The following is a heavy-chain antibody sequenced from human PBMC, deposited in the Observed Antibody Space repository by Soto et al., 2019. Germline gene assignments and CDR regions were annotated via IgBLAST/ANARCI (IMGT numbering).Heavy chain of an antibody. J-gene: IGHJ6*03. CDR2: INHSGST. V-gene: IGHV4-34*01. CDR3: AREGVGDFWSGYYRYYYMGV. CDR1: GGSFSDNY. D-gene: IGHD3-3*01. Sequence: QVLLQQWGAGLLKASETLSLTCAVYGGSFSDNYWSWIRQPPGKGLEWIGEINHSGSTNSNPSLKSRVTISVDTSKSQFSLKLSSVTAADTAVYYCAREGVGDFWSGYYRYYYMGVWGKGTTVTVSS.